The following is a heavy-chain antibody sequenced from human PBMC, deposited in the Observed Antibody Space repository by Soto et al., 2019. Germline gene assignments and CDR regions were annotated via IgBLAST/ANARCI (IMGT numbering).Heavy chain of an antibody. CDR2: IGESGTTT. CDR3: ARYIHGVRYYGIDV. D-gene: IGHD5-18*01. J-gene: IGHJ6*02. CDR1: GFTFSSYA. Sequence: EVQLLESGGGLVQPGGSLRLSCAASGFTFSSYAMKWVRHAPGKGLEWVSLIGESGTTTYYADSVKGRFTISSDNSGNTLFLEMSSLRAEETAVYYCARYIHGVRYYGIDVWGQGTTVTVSS. V-gene: IGHV3-23*01.